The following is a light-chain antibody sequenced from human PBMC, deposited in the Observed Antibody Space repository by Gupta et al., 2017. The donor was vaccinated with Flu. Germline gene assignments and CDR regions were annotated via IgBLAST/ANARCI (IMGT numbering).Light chain of an antibody. V-gene: IGLV2-14*04. Sequence: SSDVGGYDDVACYQQLPGKAPKLMLYDVRDRPSGFSNRFSGSKSGNKASLTSSRLQSEDEADCYCTSYTISGTLVFGRGSELTVL. CDR1: SSDVGGYDD. J-gene: IGLJ2*01. CDR2: DVR. CDR3: TSYTISGTLV.